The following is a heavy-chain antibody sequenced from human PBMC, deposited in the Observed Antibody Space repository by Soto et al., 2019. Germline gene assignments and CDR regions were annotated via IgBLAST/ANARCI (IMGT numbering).Heavy chain of an antibody. D-gene: IGHD3-10*01. CDR1: GFTFSSYE. CDR3: ARDGGLSWVRGVIIKGGMDV. CDR2: ISSSGSTI. Sequence: EVQLVESGGGLVQPGGSLRLSCAASGFTFSSYEMNWVRQAPGKGLEWVSYISSSGSTIYYADSVKGRFTISRDNAKNSLYLQMNSLRAEDTAVYYCARDGGLSWVRGVIIKGGMDVWGQGTTVTVSS. J-gene: IGHJ6*02. V-gene: IGHV3-48*03.